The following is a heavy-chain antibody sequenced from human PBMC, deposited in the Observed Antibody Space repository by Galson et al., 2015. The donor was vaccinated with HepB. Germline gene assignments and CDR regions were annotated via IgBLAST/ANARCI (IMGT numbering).Heavy chain of an antibody. J-gene: IGHJ4*02. CDR3: AKALYQLLSGYCSGGSCSPDY. Sequence: SLRLSCAASGFTFSSYGMHWVRQAPGKGLEWVAVIWYDGSNKYYADSVKGRFTISRDNSKNTLYLQMSSLRAEDTAVCYCAKALYQLLSGYCSGGSCSPDYWGQGTLVTVSS. CDR1: GFTFSSYG. D-gene: IGHD2-15*01. V-gene: IGHV3-33*06. CDR2: IWYDGSNK.